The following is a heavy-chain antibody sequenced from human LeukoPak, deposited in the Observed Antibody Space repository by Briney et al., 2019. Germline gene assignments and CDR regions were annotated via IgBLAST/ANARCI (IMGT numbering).Heavy chain of an antibody. CDR1: GGSISSSSYY. V-gene: IGHV4-39*01. Sequence: PSETLSLTCTVSGGSISSSSYYWGWIRQPPGKGLEWIGSIYYSGSTYYNPSLKSRVTISVDTSKNQFSLKLSSVTAADTAVYYCARRSDYGDLYFGYWGQGTLVTVSS. CDR2: IYYSGST. J-gene: IGHJ4*02. D-gene: IGHD4-17*01. CDR3: ARRSDYGDLYFGY.